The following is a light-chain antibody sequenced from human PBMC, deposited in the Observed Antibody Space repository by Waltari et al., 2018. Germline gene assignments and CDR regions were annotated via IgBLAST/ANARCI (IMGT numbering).Light chain of an antibody. CDR2: ADS. CDR1: SPTIGNNY. V-gene: IGLV1-51*02. J-gene: IGLJ7*01. CDR3: GTWDSSLSGAV. Sequence: QSVLTQPPSVSAAPGQRVTIPCSGGSPTIGNNYVSWYRQFPGTAPKLLIYADSERPSGIPGRFSGSKSGTSATLDITGLQAGDEADYYCGTWDSSLSGAVFGGGTHLTVL.